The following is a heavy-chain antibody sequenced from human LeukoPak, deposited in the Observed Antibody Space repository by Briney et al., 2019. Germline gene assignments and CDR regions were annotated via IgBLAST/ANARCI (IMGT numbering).Heavy chain of an antibody. J-gene: IGHJ5*02. CDR1: GFTFSSYA. CDR3: ATSPTFDP. V-gene: IGHV3-23*01. CDR2: ISGSGGST. Sequence: GSLRLSCVASGFTFSSYAMSRVRQAPGKGLEWVSAISGSGGSTYYADSVKGRFTISRDNSKNTLYLQMTSLRAEDTAVYYCATSPTFDPWGQGTLVTVSS.